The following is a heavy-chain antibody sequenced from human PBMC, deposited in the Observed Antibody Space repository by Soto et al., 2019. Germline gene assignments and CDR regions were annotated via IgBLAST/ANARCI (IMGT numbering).Heavy chain of an antibody. CDR2: TYPGDSAT. J-gene: IGHJ4*02. CDR3: EAGGSNYYDTWWAY. V-gene: IGHV5-51*01. D-gene: IGHD3-9*01. CDR1: EITFSTYW. Sequence: GESLKISCKASEITFSTYWIGWVRQMPGKGFEWMGLTYPGDSATRYSPSFQGHVTISGDRSTNTAYLQWSSLRASDTAIFFCEAGGSNYYDTWWAYWGQGXLVTVSS.